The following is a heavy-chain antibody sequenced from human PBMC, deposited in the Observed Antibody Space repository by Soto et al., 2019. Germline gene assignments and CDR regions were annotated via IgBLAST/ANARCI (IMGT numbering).Heavy chain of an antibody. V-gene: IGHV4-59*01. CDR2: IYYSGST. Sequence: QVQLQESGPGLVKPSETLSLTCTVSGGSISNYYWTWIRQPPGKGLEWIGYIYYSGSTNYNPSLTNRDTTSVDRSKNHFSRKLSSVTAADTAVYYCAKLPWAGYGGIFDPWGQGTLVTVSS. CDR3: AKLPWAGYGGIFDP. J-gene: IGHJ5*02. D-gene: IGHD4-17*01. CDR1: GGSISNYY.